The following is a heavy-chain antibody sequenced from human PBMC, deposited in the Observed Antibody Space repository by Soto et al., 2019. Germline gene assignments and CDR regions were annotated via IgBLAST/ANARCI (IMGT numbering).Heavy chain of an antibody. CDR3: ASLRRLNWFDP. CDR2: IYYSGST. Sequence: SETLSLTCTVSGGSISSSSYYWGWIRQPPGKGLEWIGSIYYSGSTYYNPSLKSRVTISVDTSKNQFSLKLSSVTAADTAVYYCASLRRLNWFDPWGQGTLVTVSS. CDR1: GGSISSSSYY. V-gene: IGHV4-39*01. D-gene: IGHD5-12*01. J-gene: IGHJ5*02.